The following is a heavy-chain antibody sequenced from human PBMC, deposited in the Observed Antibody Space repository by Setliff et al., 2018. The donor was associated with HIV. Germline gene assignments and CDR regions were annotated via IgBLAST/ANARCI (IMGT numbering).Heavy chain of an antibody. CDR2: INRGGST. D-gene: IGHD3-10*01. CDR1: GGSFSDYY. CDR3: ARDDTVVRGHIDY. V-gene: IGHV4-34*01. J-gene: IGHJ4*02. Sequence: PSETLSLTCAVYGGSFSDYYWSWIRQPPGKGLEWIGEINRGGSTNYNPSLKTRVTISVDTSKNQFSLKLSSVTAADTAVYYCARDDTVVRGHIDYWGQGTLVTVS.